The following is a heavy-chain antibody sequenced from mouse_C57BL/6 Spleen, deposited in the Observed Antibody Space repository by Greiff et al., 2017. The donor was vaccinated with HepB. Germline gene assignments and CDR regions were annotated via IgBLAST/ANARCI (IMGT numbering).Heavy chain of an antibody. Sequence: LVESGAELVRPGTSVKVSCKASGYAFTNYLIEWVKQRPGQGLEWIGVFNPGSGGTNYNEKFKGKATLTADKSSSTAYMQLSSLTSEDSAVYFCARGGYSNYFDYWGQGTTLTVSS. CDR2: FNPGSGGT. J-gene: IGHJ2*01. D-gene: IGHD2-5*01. V-gene: IGHV1-54*01. CDR1: GYAFTNYL. CDR3: ARGGYSNYFDY.